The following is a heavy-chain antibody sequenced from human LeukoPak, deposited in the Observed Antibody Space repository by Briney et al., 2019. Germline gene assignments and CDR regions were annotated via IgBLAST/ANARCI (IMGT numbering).Heavy chain of an antibody. J-gene: IGHJ6*03. V-gene: IGHV4-39*07. CDR2: IYYSGST. CDR3: ARDGYYYYMDV. Sequence: SETLSLTCTVSGGFISSSSYYWGWIRQPPGKGLEWIGSIYYSGSTYYNPSLKSRVTISVDTSKNQFSLKLSSVTAADTAVYYCARDGYYYYMDVWGKGTTVTVSS. CDR1: GGFISSSSYY.